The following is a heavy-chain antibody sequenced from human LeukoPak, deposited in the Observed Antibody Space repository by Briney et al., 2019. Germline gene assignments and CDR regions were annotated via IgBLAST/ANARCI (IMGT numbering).Heavy chain of an antibody. Sequence: GASVKVSCKASGYTFTGYYMHWVRQAPGQGLEWMGWINPNSGGTNYAQKFQGRVTMTRDTSISTAYMELSRLRSDDTAVYYCASPRPGTNRYYYYYYMDVWGKGTTVTVSS. CDR3: ASPRPGTNRYYYYYYMDV. CDR2: INPNSGGT. V-gene: IGHV1-2*02. J-gene: IGHJ6*03. CDR1: GYTFTGYY. D-gene: IGHD1-14*01.